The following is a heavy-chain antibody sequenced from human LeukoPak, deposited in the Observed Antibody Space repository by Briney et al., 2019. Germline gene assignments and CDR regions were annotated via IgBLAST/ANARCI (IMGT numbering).Heavy chain of an antibody. J-gene: IGHJ4*02. CDR2: IYSSGST. CDR1: GGSISSYY. D-gene: IGHD6-6*01. CDR3: ARENKQLALDY. V-gene: IGHV4-4*07. Sequence: SETLSLTCTVSGGSISSYYWSWIRQPAGKGLEWIGRIYSSGSTNYNPSLKSRVTISVDTSKNQFSLKLSSVTAADTAVYYCARENKQLALDYWGQGTLVTVSS.